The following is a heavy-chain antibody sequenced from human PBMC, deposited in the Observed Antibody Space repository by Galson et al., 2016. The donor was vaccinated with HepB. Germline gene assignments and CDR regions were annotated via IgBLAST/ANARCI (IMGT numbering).Heavy chain of an antibody. V-gene: IGHV5-51*01. CDR2: IYPGDSDT. D-gene: IGHD3-22*01. J-gene: IGHJ4*02. CDR1: GSSFNSYW. Sequence: QSGAEVTKPGESLKISCKGSGSSFNSYWIAWVRQMPGEGLEWMGVIYPGDSDTRYSPSFQGQVTISVDKSTSTAYLQLRSLKASDSAMYYCGRRGMYFFDNSGYTDGLLDYGGQGTLVTVSA. CDR3: GRRGMYFFDNSGYTDGLLDY.